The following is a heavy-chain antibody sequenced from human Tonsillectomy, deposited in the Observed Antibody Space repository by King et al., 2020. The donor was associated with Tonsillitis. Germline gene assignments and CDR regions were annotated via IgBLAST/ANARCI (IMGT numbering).Heavy chain of an antibody. CDR2: MSGSGGST. J-gene: IGHJ3*02. V-gene: IGHV3-23*04. CDR1: GFTFSSFA. Sequence: VQLVESGGGLVQPGGSLRLSCAASGFTFSSFAMTWVRQAPGKGLEWVSGMSGSGGSTYYADSVKGRFTISRDISKNTLYLQMNSLRAEDTAVYYCAKDLIGATLDALDIWGPGTMVTVSS. D-gene: IGHD7-27*01. CDR3: AKDLIGATLDALDI.